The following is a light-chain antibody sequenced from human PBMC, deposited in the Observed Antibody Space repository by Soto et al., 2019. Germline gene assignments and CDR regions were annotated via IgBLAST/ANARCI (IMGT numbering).Light chain of an antibody. V-gene: IGLV2-14*01. CDR1: SSNIGNDY. CDR2: EVS. Sequence: QSVLTQPPSVSAAPGQKVTISCSGSSSNIGNDYVSWFQQHPGTAPRVIIYEVSNRPSGVSYRFSGSKSANTASLTISGLQADDEADYYCSSYTTSNTWLFGGGTKVTVL. CDR3: SSYTTSNTWL. J-gene: IGLJ3*02.